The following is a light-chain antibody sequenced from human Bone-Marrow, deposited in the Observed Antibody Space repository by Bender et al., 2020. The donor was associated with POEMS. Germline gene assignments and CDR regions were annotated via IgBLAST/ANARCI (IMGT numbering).Light chain of an antibody. CDR1: NSNVANNY. CDR2: NNN. J-gene: IGLJ3*02. CDR3: SSWDDSLSGWV. V-gene: IGLV1-47*02. Sequence: QSVLTQPPSASGTPGQSVIISCSGGNSNVANNYVYWYQHLPGTAPKLLIYNNNQRPSGVPARFSGSKSGTSASLAISDIQSEDEGDYYCSSWDDSLSGWVFGGGTKLTVL.